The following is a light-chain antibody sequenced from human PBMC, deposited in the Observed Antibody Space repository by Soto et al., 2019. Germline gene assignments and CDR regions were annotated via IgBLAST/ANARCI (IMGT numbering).Light chain of an antibody. CDR2: DAS. Sequence: DIQMTQSPSSLSASVGDRVTITCQASQDITNYLNWYQQRPGKAPQVLIYDASTLETGVPSRFSGSGSGTDFTLTINSLQPEDVGTYYCQQYDDLLSFGGGTKVDIK. J-gene: IGKJ4*01. CDR3: QQYDDLLS. V-gene: IGKV1-33*01. CDR1: QDITNY.